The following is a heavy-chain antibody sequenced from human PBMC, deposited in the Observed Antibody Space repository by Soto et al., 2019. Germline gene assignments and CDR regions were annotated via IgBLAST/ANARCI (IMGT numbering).Heavy chain of an antibody. CDR2: IYWSDDK. V-gene: IGHV2-5*01. D-gene: IGHD5-12*01. CDR3: AHRRYDDPNFYY. Sequence: ITVKESGPTLGKPTQTLTLTCTISGFSLSNSGVGMGWIRQPTGKAIERLALIYWSDDKYYSPSLTSRPTITKDTSKNHVVLTITNMDPVDTATYYCAHRRYDDPNFYYWGQGTLVTVSA. J-gene: IGHJ4*02. CDR1: GFSLSNSGVG.